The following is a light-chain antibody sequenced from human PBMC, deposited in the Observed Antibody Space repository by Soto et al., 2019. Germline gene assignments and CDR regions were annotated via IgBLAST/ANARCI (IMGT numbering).Light chain of an antibody. CDR2: GAS. Sequence: PGERATLSCRASQSVSSSYLAWYQQKPGQAPRLLIYGASSRATGIQDRFSGSGSGTDFTLTISRLEPEDFAVYYCKQYSSSPITFGQGTRLEIK. CDR1: QSVSSSY. J-gene: IGKJ5*01. V-gene: IGKV3-20*01. CDR3: KQYSSSPIT.